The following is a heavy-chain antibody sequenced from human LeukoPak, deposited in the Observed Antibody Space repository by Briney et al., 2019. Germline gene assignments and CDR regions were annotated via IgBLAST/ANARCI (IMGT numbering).Heavy chain of an antibody. Sequence: GGSLRLSCAASGFTFSSYWMHWVRQAPGKGLVWVSRINSDGSSTSYADSVKGRFTISRDNAKNTLYLQMNSLRAEDKAVYYCAHYDSSSYHAFDIWGQGTMVTVSS. CDR2: INSDGSST. V-gene: IGHV3-74*01. J-gene: IGHJ3*02. D-gene: IGHD3-22*01. CDR3: AHYDSSSYHAFDI. CDR1: GFTFSSYW.